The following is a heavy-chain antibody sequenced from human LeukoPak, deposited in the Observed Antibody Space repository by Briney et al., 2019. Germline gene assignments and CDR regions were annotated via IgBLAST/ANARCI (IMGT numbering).Heavy chain of an antibody. J-gene: IGHJ4*02. CDR2: IYYSGST. CDR3: ARLVGKMGGDYDDY. CDR1: GGSISSYY. D-gene: IGHD5-24*01. V-gene: IGHV4-59*12. Sequence: SETLSLTCTVSGGSISSYYWSWIRQPPGKGLEWIGYIYYSGSTNYNPSLKSRVTISVDTSKNQFSLKLSSVTAADTAVYYCARLVGKMGGDYDDYWGQGTLVTVSS.